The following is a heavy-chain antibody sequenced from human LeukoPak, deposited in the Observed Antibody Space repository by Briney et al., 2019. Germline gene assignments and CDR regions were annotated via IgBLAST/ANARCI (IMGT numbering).Heavy chain of an antibody. D-gene: IGHD1-26*01. CDR3: ATDRVGAIDY. J-gene: IGHJ4*02. V-gene: IGHV1-24*01. CDR2: FDPEDGET. CDR1: GYTLTELS. Sequence: ASVKVSCKVSGYTLTELSMHWVRQAPGKGLEWMGGFDPEDGETIYAQKFQGRVTMTEVTSTDTAYMELSSLRSEDTAVYYCATDRVGAIDYWGQGTLVTVSS.